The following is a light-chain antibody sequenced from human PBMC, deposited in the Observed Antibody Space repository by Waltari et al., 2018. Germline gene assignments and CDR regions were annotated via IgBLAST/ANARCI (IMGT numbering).Light chain of an antibody. Sequence: EIVLTQSPGTLSLYPGERATLSCWASQTVSSSSLAWYQQKPGQAPRLLIYGASSRATGIPDRFSGSGSGTDFTLTISRLEPEDFAVYYCQQTYSTWTFGQGTAVEIK. CDR2: GAS. V-gene: IGKV3-20*01. CDR1: QTVSSSS. CDR3: QQTYSTWT. J-gene: IGKJ1*01.